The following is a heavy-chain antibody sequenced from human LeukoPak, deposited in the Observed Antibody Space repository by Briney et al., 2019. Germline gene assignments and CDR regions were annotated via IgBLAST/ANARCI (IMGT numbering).Heavy chain of an antibody. J-gene: IGHJ3*02. CDR3: ARERTAVAGTQHAFDI. V-gene: IGHV4-30-4*08. D-gene: IGHD6-19*01. CDR1: GGSISSGDYY. Sequence: SETLSLTCTVSGGSISSGDYYWSWIRQPPGKGLEWIGYIYYSGSTYYNPSFKSRVTISVDTSKNQFSLKLSSVTAADTAVYYCARERTAVAGTQHAFDIWGQRTMVTVSS. CDR2: IYYSGST.